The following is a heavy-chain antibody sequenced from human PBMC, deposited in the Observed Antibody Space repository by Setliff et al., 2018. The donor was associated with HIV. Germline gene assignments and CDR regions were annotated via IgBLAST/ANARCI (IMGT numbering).Heavy chain of an antibody. J-gene: IGHJ6*03. CDR3: ARVSELLAYYMDV. Sequence: GGSLRLSCAASGFTFSSYSMNWVRQAPGKGLEWVSYISSSSSTIYYADSVKGRFTISRDNAKNSLYLQMNSLRAEDTAVYCCARVSELLAYYMDVWGKGTTVTVSS. V-gene: IGHV3-48*01. D-gene: IGHD1-26*01. CDR1: GFTFSSYS. CDR2: ISSSSSTI.